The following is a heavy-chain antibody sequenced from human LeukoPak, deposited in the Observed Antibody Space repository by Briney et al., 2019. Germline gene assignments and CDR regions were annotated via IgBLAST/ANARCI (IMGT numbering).Heavy chain of an antibody. V-gene: IGHV4-38-2*02. J-gene: IGHJ4*02. Sequence: PSETLSLTCTVSGYSISSGYYWGWIRQPPGKGLEWIGSIYHSGSTYYDPSLKSRDTISVDTSKNQFSLKLSSVTAADTAVYYCARVLKDRYRFGYWGQGTLVTVSS. CDR1: GYSISSGYY. CDR3: ARVLKDRYRFGY. D-gene: IGHD2-21*02. CDR2: IYHSGST.